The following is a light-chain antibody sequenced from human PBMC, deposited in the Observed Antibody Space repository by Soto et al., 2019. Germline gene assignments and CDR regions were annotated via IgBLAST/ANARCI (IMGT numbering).Light chain of an antibody. CDR2: EVS. CDR1: SSDVGVYNY. Sequence: QSALTQPPSASGSPGQSVTISCTGTSSDVGVYNYVSWYQQHPGKAPKLMIYEVSKRPSGVPDRFSGSKSGTTASLTVSGLQAEYEADYYCSSFAGNNNLLFGGGTKLTVL. J-gene: IGLJ2*01. V-gene: IGLV2-8*01. CDR3: SSFAGNNNLL.